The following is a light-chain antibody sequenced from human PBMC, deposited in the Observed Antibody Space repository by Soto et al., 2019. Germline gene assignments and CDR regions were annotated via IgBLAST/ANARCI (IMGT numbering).Light chain of an antibody. CDR3: QQYGSSPPT. CDR1: QSVNNNY. V-gene: IGKV3-20*01. J-gene: IGKJ1*01. Sequence: EIVLTQSPGTLSLSPGERAALSCRASQSVNNNYLAWYQRKPGRAPRLLIYGASSRATGIRDRFIGSGSGTDFTLTITRLEPEDFAVYFCQQYGSSPPTFGQGTKVEFK. CDR2: GAS.